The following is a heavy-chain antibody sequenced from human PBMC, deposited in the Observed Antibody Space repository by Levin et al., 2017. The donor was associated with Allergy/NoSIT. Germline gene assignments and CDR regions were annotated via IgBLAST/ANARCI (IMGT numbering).Heavy chain of an antibody. CDR3: AKVATTPVWAFDI. J-gene: IGHJ3*02. D-gene: IGHD5-12*01. V-gene: IGHV3-66*02. CDR2: LYTGYNT. Sequence: GESLKISCAASGLTVSSNYMTWVRQAPGKGLEWVSVLYTGYNTYYTNSVKGRFTISRDNSKNTLYLQMNSLGPEDTAVYYCAKVATTPVWAFDIWGQGTMVTVSS. CDR1: GLTVSSNY.